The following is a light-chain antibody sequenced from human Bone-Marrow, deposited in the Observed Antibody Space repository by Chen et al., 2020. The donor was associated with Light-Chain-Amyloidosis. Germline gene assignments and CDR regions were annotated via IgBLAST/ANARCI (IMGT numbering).Light chain of an antibody. V-gene: IGLV3-25*03. Sequence: YELTQPPSVSVSPGQTARITCSGDDLPTKYAYWYQQKPGQAPVLVIHRDTERPSGISDRFSGSSSGTTTTLIISGVQAEDEADYHCQSTDSSGTYEVIFGGGTKLPVL. CDR3: QSTDSSGTYEVI. J-gene: IGLJ2*01. CDR2: RDT. CDR1: DLPTKY.